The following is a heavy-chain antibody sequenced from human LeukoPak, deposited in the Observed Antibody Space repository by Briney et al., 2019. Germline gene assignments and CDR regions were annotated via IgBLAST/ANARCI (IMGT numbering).Heavy chain of an antibody. Sequence: GGSLRLSCAASGFTFSSYAMHWVRQAPGKGLEWVAVISYDGSNKYYADSVKGRFTISRDNSKNTLYLQMNSLRAEDTAVYYCARTIFGVHPMGYWGQGTLVTVSS. CDR1: GFTFSSYA. CDR2: ISYDGSNK. J-gene: IGHJ4*02. D-gene: IGHD3-3*01. CDR3: ARTIFGVHPMGY. V-gene: IGHV3-30-3*01.